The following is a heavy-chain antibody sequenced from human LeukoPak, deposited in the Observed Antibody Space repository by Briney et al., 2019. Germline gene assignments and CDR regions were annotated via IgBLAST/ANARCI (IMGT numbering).Heavy chain of an antibody. CDR2: IYYSGST. CDR1: GGSISSYY. D-gene: IGHD3-16*02. CDR3: ARVIQRYDYVWGSYRYGMDV. V-gene: IGHV4-59*01. J-gene: IGHJ6*01. Sequence: PSETLSLTCTVSGGSISSYYWSWIRQPPGKGLEWIGYIYYSGSTNYNPSLKSRVTISVDTSKNQFSLKLSSVTAADTAVYYCARVIQRYDYVWGSYRYGMDVWGQGTTVTVSS.